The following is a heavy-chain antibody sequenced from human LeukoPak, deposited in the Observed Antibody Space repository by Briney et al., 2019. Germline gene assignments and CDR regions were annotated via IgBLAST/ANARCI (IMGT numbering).Heavy chain of an antibody. CDR2: ISSSSSYI. CDR3: AKGEGDYYGSGSYYAYYMDV. D-gene: IGHD3-10*01. V-gene: IGHV3-21*01. CDR1: GFTFSSYS. J-gene: IGHJ6*03. Sequence: GGSLRLSCAASGFTFSSYSMNWVRQAPGKGLEWVSSISSSSSYIYYADSVKGRFTISRDNAKNSLYLQMNGLRAEDTAVYYCAKGEGDYYGSGSYYAYYMDVWGKGTTVTISS.